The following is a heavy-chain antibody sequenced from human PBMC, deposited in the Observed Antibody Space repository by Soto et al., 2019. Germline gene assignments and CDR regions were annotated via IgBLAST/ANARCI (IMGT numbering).Heavy chain of an antibody. V-gene: IGHV4-39*01. CDR1: GGSISSSSYY. CDR2: IYYSGST. CDR3: ARGSRKYSSRWYASWFDP. J-gene: IGHJ5*02. D-gene: IGHD6-13*01. Sequence: SETLSLTCTVSGGSISSSSYYWGWIRQPPGKGLEWIGSIYYSGSTYYNPSLKSRVTISVDTSKNQFSLKLSSLTAADTAVYYCARGSRKYSSRWYASWFDPWGQGTLVTVAS.